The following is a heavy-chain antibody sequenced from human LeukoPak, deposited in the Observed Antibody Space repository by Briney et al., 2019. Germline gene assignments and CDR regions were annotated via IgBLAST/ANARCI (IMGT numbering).Heavy chain of an antibody. Sequence: ASVKVSCKASGYTFSSYGISWVRQAPGQGLEWMGWISAYRGYTNYAQKVQGRVTMTTDTSTSTAYMELRSLRSDDTAVYHCARDGSTWADYYDSSGSYRRFDYWGQGTLVTVSS. V-gene: IGHV1-18*01. CDR2: ISAYRGYT. CDR1: GYTFSSYG. D-gene: IGHD3-22*01. CDR3: ARDGSTWADYYDSSGSYRRFDY. J-gene: IGHJ4*02.